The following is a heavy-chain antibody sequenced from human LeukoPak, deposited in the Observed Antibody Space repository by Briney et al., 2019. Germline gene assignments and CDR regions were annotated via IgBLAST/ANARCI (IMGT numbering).Heavy chain of an antibody. V-gene: IGHV4-59*01. J-gene: IGHJ4*02. CDR2: IYYSGST. D-gene: IGHD3-16*01. Sequence: SETLSLTCTVSGGSISSYYWSWIRQPPGKGLEWIGYIYYSGSTNYNPPLKSRVTISVDTSKNQFSLKLSSVTAADTAVYYCARGLHVGETLPYYFWSQGTMVTVSS. CDR1: GGSISSYY. CDR3: ARGLHVGETLPYYF.